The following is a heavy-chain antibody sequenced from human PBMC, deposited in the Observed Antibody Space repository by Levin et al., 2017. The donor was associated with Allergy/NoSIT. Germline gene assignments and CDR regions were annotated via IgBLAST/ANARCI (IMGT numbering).Heavy chain of an antibody. V-gene: IGHV3-48*01. D-gene: IGHD4-17*01. J-gene: IGHJ6*02. CDR2: LPLSLFPL. Sequence: SLLLSCASSGFPFRKYSISWVRQAPGPFLYFLSSLPLSLFPLSSSSSFKGRFTISRDNAKNSLDLQMNSLRAEDTAVYFCARVLSTVTGMDVWGQGTTVTVSS. CDR3: ARVLSTVTGMDV. CDR1: GFPFRKYS.